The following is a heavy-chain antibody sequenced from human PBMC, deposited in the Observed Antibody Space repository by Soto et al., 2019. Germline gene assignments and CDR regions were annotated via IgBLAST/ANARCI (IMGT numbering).Heavy chain of an antibody. CDR1: GYTFRNFG. CDR3: ARENSYFDY. Sequence: QIQLLQSGAEVKKPGASVKVTCKASGYTFRNFGISWVRQAPGQGLEWMGWISAYNANANYAQKFQGRLTMTADTSTSTAYMVLRSLRSDDTAVYYCARENSYFDYWGQGTLVTVSS. J-gene: IGHJ4*02. V-gene: IGHV1-18*01. CDR2: ISAYNANA.